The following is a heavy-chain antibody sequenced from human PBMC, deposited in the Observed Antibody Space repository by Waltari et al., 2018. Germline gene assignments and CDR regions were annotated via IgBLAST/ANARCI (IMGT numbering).Heavy chain of an antibody. J-gene: IGHJ3*02. CDR2: FDPEDGET. V-gene: IGHV1-24*01. Sequence: QVQLVQSGAEVKKPGASVKVSCKVSGYTLTELSMHWVRQAPGKGLEWMGGFDPEDGETIYAQKFQGIVTMTEDTSTDTAYMELSSLRSEDTAVYYCASAYEGAVAGTDAFDIWGQGTMVTVSS. CDR3: ASAYEGAVAGTDAFDI. CDR1: GYTLTELS. D-gene: IGHD6-19*01.